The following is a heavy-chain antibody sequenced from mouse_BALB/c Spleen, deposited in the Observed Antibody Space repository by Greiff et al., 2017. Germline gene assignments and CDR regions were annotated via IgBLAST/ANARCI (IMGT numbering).Heavy chain of an antibody. V-gene: IGHV5-17*02. CDR1: GFTFSSFG. CDR3: ARRNYGFDY. D-gene: IGHD1-1*01. J-gene: IGHJ2*01. CDR2: ISSGSSTI. Sequence: VQLKESGGGLVQPGGSRKLSCAASGFTFSSFGMHWVRQAPEKGLEWVAYISSGSSTIYYADTVKGRFTISRDTPKNTLFLQMTSLRSEDTAMYYCARRNYGFDYWGQGTTLTVSS.